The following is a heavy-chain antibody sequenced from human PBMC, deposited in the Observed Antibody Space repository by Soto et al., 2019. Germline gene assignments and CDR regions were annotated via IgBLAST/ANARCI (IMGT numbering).Heavy chain of an antibody. Sequence: GGSLRLSCAASGFTFSSYAMHWVRQAPGKGLEWVAVISYDGSNKYYADSVKGRFTISRDNSKNTLYLQMNSLRAEDTAVYYCARDLAYGDYGADAFDIWGQGTMVTVSS. CDR1: GFTFSSYA. D-gene: IGHD4-17*01. V-gene: IGHV3-30-3*01. CDR3: ARDLAYGDYGADAFDI. J-gene: IGHJ3*02. CDR2: ISYDGSNK.